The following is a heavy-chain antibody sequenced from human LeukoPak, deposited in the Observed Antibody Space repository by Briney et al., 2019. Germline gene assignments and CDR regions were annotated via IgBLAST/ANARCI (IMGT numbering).Heavy chain of an antibody. V-gene: IGHV1-18*01. CDR3: ARDNDKVVDH. D-gene: IGHD1-1*01. CDR2: ITAYNGNR. CDR1: GGTFSSYS. Sequence: ASVKVSCKASGGTFSSYSISWVRQAPGQGLEWMGWITAYNGNRLYAQRFQGRITLTTDTSTSTSYMELRSLEYDDTAIYYCARDNDKVVDHWGQGTLVTVSS. J-gene: IGHJ4*01.